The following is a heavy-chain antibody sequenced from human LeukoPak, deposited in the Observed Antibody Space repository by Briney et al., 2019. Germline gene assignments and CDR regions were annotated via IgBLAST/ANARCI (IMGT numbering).Heavy chain of an antibody. V-gene: IGHV3-30*02. CDR3: AKDWRFGELYYYYIDV. Sequence: GGSLRLSCAASGFTFSSYGIHWVRQAPGKGLEWVAFIRYDGSNKYYADSVKGRFTISRDNSKNTLYLQMNSLRAEDTGVYYCAKDWRFGELYYYYIDVWGKGTTVTISS. CDR1: GFTFSSYG. J-gene: IGHJ6*03. CDR2: IRYDGSNK. D-gene: IGHD3-10*01.